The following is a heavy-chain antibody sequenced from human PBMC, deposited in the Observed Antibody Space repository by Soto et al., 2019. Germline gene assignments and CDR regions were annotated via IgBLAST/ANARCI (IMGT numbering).Heavy chain of an antibody. CDR1: GGTFSSYT. CDR2: IIPILGIP. CDR3: ARDDPLLHSGELSSFPYAFDI. J-gene: IGHJ3*02. D-gene: IGHD3-16*02. Sequence: GASVKVSCKASGGTFSSYTISWVRQAPGQGLEWMGRIIPILGIPNYAQKFQGRVTITADKSTSTAYMELSSLRSEDTAVYYCARDDPLLHSGELSSFPYAFDISGQGTMLTVSS. V-gene: IGHV1-69*04.